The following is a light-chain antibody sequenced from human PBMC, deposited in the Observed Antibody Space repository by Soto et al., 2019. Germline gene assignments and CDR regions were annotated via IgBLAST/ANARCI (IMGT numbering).Light chain of an antibody. J-gene: IGKJ2*01. CDR3: QQYDNLPPYT. CDR2: DAS. CDR1: QDIKNY. V-gene: IGKV1-33*01. Sequence: DIQLTQSPSFLSASVGDSVTITCQASQDIKNYLNWYQHKPGKAPNLLIYDASHLETGVPSRFSGSGSGTDFTFTISSLQPEDIVTYYCQQYDNLPPYTFGQGTKLEIK.